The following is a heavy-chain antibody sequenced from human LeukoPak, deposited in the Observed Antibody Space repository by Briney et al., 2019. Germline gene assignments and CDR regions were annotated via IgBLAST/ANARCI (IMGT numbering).Heavy chain of an antibody. J-gene: IGHJ6*03. CDR2: IYTSGST. V-gene: IGHV4-59*10. D-gene: IGHD6-13*01. CDR1: GGSFSGYY. Sequence: PSETLSLTCAVYGGSFSGYYWSWIRQPAGKGLEWIGRIYTSGSTNYNPSLKSRVTMSVDTSKNQFSLKLSSVTAADTAVYYCARVTSSSSPRGYYYYMDVWGKGTTVTVSS. CDR3: ARVTSSSSPRGYYYYMDV.